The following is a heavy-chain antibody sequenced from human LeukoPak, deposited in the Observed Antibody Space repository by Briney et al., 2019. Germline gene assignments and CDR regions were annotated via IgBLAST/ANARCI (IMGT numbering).Heavy chain of an antibody. CDR3: ARLFLDVVAANYYYGMDV. J-gene: IGHJ6*02. CDR2: IYHSGST. D-gene: IGHD2-15*01. Sequence: PSGTLSLTCAVSGGSISSSNWWSWVRQPPGKGLEWIGEIYHSGSTNYNPSLKSRVTISVDKSKNQFSLKLSSVTAADTAVYYCARLFLDVVAANYYYGMDVWGQGTTVTVSS. V-gene: IGHV4-4*02. CDR1: GGSISSSNW.